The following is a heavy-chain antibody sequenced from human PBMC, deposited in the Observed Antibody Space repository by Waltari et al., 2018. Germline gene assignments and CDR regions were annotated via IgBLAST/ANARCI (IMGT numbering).Heavy chain of an antibody. J-gene: IGHJ6*02. CDR1: GFTFTSHA. V-gene: IGHV3-30*04. CDR3: ARDYRDSGSLTYHYYGMDV. CDR2: ISYDGKNK. Sequence: GFTFTSHAIHWVRQAPDKGLERVAVISYDGKNKYHADSVKGRFIISRDNSRDTVFLQMNSLRPEDTAVYYCARDYRDSGSLTYHYYGMDVWGLGTTVTVSS. D-gene: IGHD3-10*01.